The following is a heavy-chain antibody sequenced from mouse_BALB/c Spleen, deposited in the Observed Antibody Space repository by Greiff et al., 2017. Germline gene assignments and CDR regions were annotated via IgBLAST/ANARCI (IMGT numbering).Heavy chain of an antibody. CDR2: IRNKANGYTT. Sequence: EVQVVESGGGLVQPGGSLRLSCATSGFTFTDYYMSWVRQPPGKALEWLGFIRNKANGYTTEYSASVKGRFTISRDNSQSILYLQMNTLRAEDSATYYCARERAYYAMDYWGQGTSVTVSS. CDR3: ARERAYYAMDY. J-gene: IGHJ4*01. CDR1: GFTFTDYY. D-gene: IGHD3-3*01. V-gene: IGHV7-3*02.